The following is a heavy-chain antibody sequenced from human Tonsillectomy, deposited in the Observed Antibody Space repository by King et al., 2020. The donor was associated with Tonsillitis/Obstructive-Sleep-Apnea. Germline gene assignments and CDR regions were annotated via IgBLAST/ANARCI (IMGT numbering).Heavy chain of an antibody. CDR1: GGTFSSFT. CDR3: ARWAALCRSANCFNPFDF. Sequence: QLVQSGAEVKKPGSSVKVSCKASGGTFSSFTINWVRQAPGQGLEWMGGIIPLFGTTNYAQNFQGRVTITADESTSTAYMELSSLSSEATAIYYCARWAALCRSANCFNPFDFWGQGTLVTVSS. CDR2: IIPLFGTT. D-gene: IGHD2-2*01. J-gene: IGHJ4*02. V-gene: IGHV1-69*01.